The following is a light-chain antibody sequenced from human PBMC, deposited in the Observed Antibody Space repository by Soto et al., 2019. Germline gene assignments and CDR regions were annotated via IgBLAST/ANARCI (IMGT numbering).Light chain of an antibody. J-gene: IGLJ2*01. Sequence: QAVVTQPASVSGSPGQSITISCTGTGSDVGGYNYVAWYQHHPGKAPKLMIYDVINRPSGVSNRFSGSKSANTASLTISGLQAEDEADYYCSSYTSSSTLVVFGGGTKLTVL. CDR1: GSDVGGYNY. CDR3: SSYTSSSTLVV. V-gene: IGLV2-14*03. CDR2: DVI.